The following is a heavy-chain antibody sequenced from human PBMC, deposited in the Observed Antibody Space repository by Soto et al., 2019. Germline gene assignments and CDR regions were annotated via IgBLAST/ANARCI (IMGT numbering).Heavy chain of an antibody. D-gene: IGHD3-22*01. CDR1: GFSLSTSGVG. CDR2: IYWDDDK. J-gene: IGHJ5*02. Sequence: TLVNPTQTLTLTCTFSGFSLSTSGVGVGWIRQPPGKALEWLALIYWDDDKRYSPSLKSRLTITKDTSKNQVVLTMTNMDPVDTATYYCARQASQYYDSSGYYYIDWFDPWGQGTLVTVSS. CDR3: ARQASQYYDSSGYYYIDWFDP. V-gene: IGHV2-5*02.